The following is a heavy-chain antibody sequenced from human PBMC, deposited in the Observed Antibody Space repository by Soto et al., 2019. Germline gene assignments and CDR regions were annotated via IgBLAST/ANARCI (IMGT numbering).Heavy chain of an antibody. CDR2: IYYSGST. V-gene: IGHV4-61*01. D-gene: IGHD2-2*02. CDR1: GGSVSSGSYY. Sequence: SETLSLTCTVSGGSVSSGSYYWSWIRQPPGKGLEWIGYIYYSGSTNYNPSLKSRVTISVDTSKNQFSLKLSSVTAADTAVYYCVRGTYCSSTSCYRPYYYYGMDVWGQGTTVTVSS. J-gene: IGHJ6*02. CDR3: VRGTYCSSTSCYRPYYYYGMDV.